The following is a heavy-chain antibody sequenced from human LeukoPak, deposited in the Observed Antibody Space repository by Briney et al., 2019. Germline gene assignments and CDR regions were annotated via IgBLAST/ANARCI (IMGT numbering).Heavy chain of an antibody. CDR3: VGDYVWGSYRYNRFDP. J-gene: IGHJ5*02. D-gene: IGHD3-16*02. CDR1: GGSISSYY. V-gene: IGHV4-59*01. CDR2: IYHSGTT. Sequence: PSETLSLTCIVSGGSISSYYWSWIRQPPGKGLEWIGYIYHSGTTNYNPSLQSRVTISEDTSKNQFSLKLSSVTAADTAVYYCVGDYVWGSYRYNRFDPWGQGTLVTVSS.